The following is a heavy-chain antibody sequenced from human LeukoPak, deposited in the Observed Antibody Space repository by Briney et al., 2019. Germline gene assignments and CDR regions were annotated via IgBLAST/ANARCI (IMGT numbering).Heavy chain of an antibody. V-gene: IGHV3-48*04. J-gene: IGHJ4*02. Sequence: GGSLTLTCAASGFTFSGYSMNWVRQAPGKGLERVSFIDSGSKSTYYADPVKGRFTIFRENAKNYLFPQMNSLRAEDTAVYYCARDRGWYLAVAGTWGTVVAYGRGGTLVTVSS. D-gene: IGHD6-19*01. CDR1: GFTFSGYS. CDR3: ARDRGWYLAVAGTWGTVVAY. CDR2: IDSGSKST.